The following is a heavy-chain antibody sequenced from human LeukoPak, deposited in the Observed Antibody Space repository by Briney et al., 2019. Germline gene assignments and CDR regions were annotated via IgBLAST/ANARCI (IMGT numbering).Heavy chain of an antibody. Sequence: PGGSLGLSCAASGFSFSSYAMSWVRQAPGKGLEWVSSIAVSGGGPYYGDSVKGRFTISRDNSKNTVYLQMNSLRAEDTATYSCAKGGIGSSPGLDSWGQGTLVTVSS. CDR3: AKGGIGSSPGLDS. D-gene: IGHD5-18*01. J-gene: IGHJ4*02. CDR1: GFSFSSYA. V-gene: IGHV3-23*01. CDR2: IAVSGGGP.